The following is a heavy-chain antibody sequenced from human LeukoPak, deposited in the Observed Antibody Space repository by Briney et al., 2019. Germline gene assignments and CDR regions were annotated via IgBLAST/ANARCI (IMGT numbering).Heavy chain of an antibody. Sequence: GGSLRLSCAASGFTFSSYAMHWVRQAPGKGLEYVSAISSNGGSTYYANSVKGRFTISRDNSKNTLYLQMGSLRAEDMAVYYCARVWRADAFDIWGQGTMVTVSS. CDR1: GFTFSSYA. D-gene: IGHD2-21*01. V-gene: IGHV3-64*01. CDR2: ISSNGGST. J-gene: IGHJ3*02. CDR3: ARVWRADAFDI.